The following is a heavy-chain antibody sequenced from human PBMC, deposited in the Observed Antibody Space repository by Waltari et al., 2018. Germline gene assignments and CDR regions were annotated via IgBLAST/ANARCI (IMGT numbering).Heavy chain of an antibody. CDR2: IYYSGST. J-gene: IGHJ4*02. D-gene: IGHD6-13*01. CDR1: GGSISSSSYY. CDR3: ARGAGGYSNFDY. Sequence: QLQLQESGPGLVKPSETLSLTCTVSGGSISSSSYYWGWIRQPPGKGLEWIGYIYYSGSTNYNPSLKSRVTISVDTSKNQFSLKLSSVTAADMAMYYCARGAGGYSNFDYWGQGTLVTVSS. V-gene: IGHV4-61*05.